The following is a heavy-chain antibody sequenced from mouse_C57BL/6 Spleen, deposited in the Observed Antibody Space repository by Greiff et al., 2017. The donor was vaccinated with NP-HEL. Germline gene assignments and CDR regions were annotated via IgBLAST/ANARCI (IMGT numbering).Heavy chain of an antibody. CDR3: TGGTTVVDYAMDY. V-gene: IGHV1-15*01. CDR2: IDPETGGT. CDR1: GYTFTDYE. Sequence: VQLQQSGAELVRPGASVTLSCKASGYTFTDYEMHWVKQTPVHGLEWIGAIDPETGGTAYNQKFKGKAILTADKSSSTAYMELRSLTSEDSAVDYCTGGTTVVDYAMDYWGQGTSVTVSS. D-gene: IGHD1-1*01. J-gene: IGHJ4*01.